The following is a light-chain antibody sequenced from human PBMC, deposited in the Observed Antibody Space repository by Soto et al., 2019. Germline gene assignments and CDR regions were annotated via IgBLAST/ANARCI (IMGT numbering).Light chain of an antibody. J-gene: IGKJ4*01. Sequence: EIVLTQSPATLSLSPGERATLSCGASQSLSSSYLAWYQQKPGLAPRLLIYDASSRATGIPDRFSGSGSGKTSPSPTTGRDPENFPVNYCKRNGSSPLLLGGGTKLRSN. CDR2: DAS. V-gene: IGKV3D-20*01. CDR3: KRNGSSPLL. CDR1: QSLSSSY.